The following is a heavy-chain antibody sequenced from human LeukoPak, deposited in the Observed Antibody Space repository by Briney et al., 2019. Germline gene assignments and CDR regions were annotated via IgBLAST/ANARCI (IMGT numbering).Heavy chain of an antibody. Sequence: ASVKVSCKASGYTFTSYDINWVRQATGQGLEWMGWMNPNSGNTGYAQKFQGRVTMTRNTSISTAYMELSSLRSEDTAVYYCARLRRLGGIHSIHNWFDPWGQGTLVTVSS. CDR3: ARLRRLGGIHSIHNWFDP. CDR2: MNPNSGNT. CDR1: GYTFTSYD. D-gene: IGHD3-16*01. J-gene: IGHJ5*02. V-gene: IGHV1-8*01.